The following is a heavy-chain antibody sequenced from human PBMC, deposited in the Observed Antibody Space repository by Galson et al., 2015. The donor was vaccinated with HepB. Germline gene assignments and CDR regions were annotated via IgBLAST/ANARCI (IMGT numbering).Heavy chain of an antibody. J-gene: IGHJ6*03. V-gene: IGHV3-30-3*01. CDR3: ARDGGYCSSTSCYGRWPYYYMDV. D-gene: IGHD2-2*01. CDR1: GFTFSSYA. CDR2: TSYDGSNK. Sequence: SLRLSCAASGFTFSSYAMHWVRQAPGKGLEWVAVTSYDGSNKYYADSVKGRFTISRDNSKNTLYLQMNSLRAEDTAVYYCARDGGYCSSTSCYGRWPYYYMDVWGKGTTVTVSS.